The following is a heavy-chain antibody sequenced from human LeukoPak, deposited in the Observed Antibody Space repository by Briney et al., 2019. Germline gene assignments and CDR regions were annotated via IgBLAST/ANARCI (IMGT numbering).Heavy chain of an antibody. CDR3: ARNWGPSYGSGSYYGMDV. J-gene: IGHJ6*02. Sequence: PGGSLRLSCAASGFTFSSYAMHWVRQAPGKGLEYVSAISSNGGSTYYANSVKGRFTISRDNSKNTLYLQMNSLRAEDTAVYYCARNWGPSYGSGSYYGMDVWGQGTTVTVSS. D-gene: IGHD3-10*01. V-gene: IGHV3-64*01. CDR1: GFTFSSYA. CDR2: ISSNGGST.